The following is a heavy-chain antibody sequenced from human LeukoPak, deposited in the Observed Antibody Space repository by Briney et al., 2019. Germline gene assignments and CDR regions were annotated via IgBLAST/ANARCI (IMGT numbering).Heavy chain of an antibody. V-gene: IGHV4-39*07. CDR2: IYSSGNT. J-gene: IGHJ3*02. D-gene: IGHD3-10*01. CDR1: GISISSGSNY. CDR3: ARSDGYGLVGI. Sequence: PSETLSLTCSVSGISISSGSNYWGWIRQPPGKTLEWIGSIYSSGNTYYNPSLKSRVIILIDTAKNHFSLNLTSVTAADTAVYYCARSDGYGLVGIWGQGTMVTVSS.